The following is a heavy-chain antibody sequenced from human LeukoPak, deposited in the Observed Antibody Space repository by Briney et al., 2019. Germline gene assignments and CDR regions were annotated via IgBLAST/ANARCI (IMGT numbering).Heavy chain of an antibody. J-gene: IGHJ4*02. CDR1: GGSISSSSYY. D-gene: IGHD4-17*01. V-gene: IGHV4-39*01. CDR3: ARLPYDPGDYFYFDY. CDR2: IYYSGST. Sequence: SETLSLTCTVSGGSISSSSYYWGWIRQPPGKGLEWIGRIYYSGSTYYNPSLKSRVTISVDTSKNQFSLNLSSVTAADTAVYYCARLPYDPGDYFYFDYWGQGTLVTVSS.